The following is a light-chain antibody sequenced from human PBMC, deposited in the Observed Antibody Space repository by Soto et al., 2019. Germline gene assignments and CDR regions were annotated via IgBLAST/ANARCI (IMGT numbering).Light chain of an antibody. CDR1: TIGSKS. CDR3: QVWESSRDHSV. CDR2: DDS. J-gene: IGLJ2*01. Sequence: SYELTQPPSVSVAPGQTAMITCGGNTIGSKSVHWYQQQPGQAPVLVVYDDSDRPSGIPERFSGSNSENTATLTISRVEAGDEADYYCQVWESSRDHSVFGGGTKLTVL. V-gene: IGLV3-21*02.